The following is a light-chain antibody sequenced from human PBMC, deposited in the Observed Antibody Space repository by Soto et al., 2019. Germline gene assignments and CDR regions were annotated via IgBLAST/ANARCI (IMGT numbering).Light chain of an antibody. J-gene: IGKJ4*01. Sequence: EIVLTQSPGTLSLSPGERGTLSCRASQRVSSNFLAWYQHKPGQAPRLLIYGASSRATRIPDRFSGSGSGTDFTLTISRLEPEDFAVYYCQQYGSSPLTFGGGTKVEIK. CDR2: GAS. V-gene: IGKV3-20*01. CDR3: QQYGSSPLT. CDR1: QRVSSNF.